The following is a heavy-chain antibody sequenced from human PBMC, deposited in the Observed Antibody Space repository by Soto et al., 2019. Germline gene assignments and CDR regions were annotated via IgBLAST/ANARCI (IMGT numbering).Heavy chain of an antibody. V-gene: IGHV1-69*13. CDR3: ARGPRKMDWFDP. Sequence: ASVKVSCKASGGTFSSYAISWVRQAPGQGLEWMGGIIPIFGTANYAQKFQGRVTITADESTSTAYMELSSLRSEDTAVYYCARGPRKMDWFDPRGQGTLVTVSS. J-gene: IGHJ5*02. D-gene: IGHD2-8*01. CDR2: IIPIFGTA. CDR1: GGTFSSYA.